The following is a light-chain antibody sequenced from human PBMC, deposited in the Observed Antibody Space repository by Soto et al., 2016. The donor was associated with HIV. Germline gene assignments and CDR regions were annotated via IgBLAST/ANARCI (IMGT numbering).Light chain of an antibody. V-gene: IGKV1-5*03. CDR2: KAS. J-gene: IGKJ1*01. CDR1: QSISKW. Sequence: DIQMTQSPSTLSAFVGDRVTITCRADQSISKWLAWFQEKPGKAPTVLIYKASTLQSGVPSRFGGSGSGTQFTLTISSLQPDDSATYYCQQYNSFPWTFGQGTKVEIK. CDR3: QQYNSFPWT.